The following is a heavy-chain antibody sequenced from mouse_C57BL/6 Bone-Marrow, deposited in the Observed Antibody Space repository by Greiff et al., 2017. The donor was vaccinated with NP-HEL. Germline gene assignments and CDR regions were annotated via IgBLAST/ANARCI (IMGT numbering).Heavy chain of an antibody. CDR3: ARDWWEWFAY. D-gene: IGHD1-1*02. J-gene: IGHJ3*01. CDR2: IYPRSGNT. CDR1: GYTFTSYG. V-gene: IGHV1-81*01. Sequence: QVQLQQSGAELARPGASVKLSCKASGYTFTSYGISWVKQRTGQGLEWIGEIYPRSGNTYYNEKFKGKATLTADKSSSTAYMELRGLTSEDSAVYFCARDWWEWFAYWGQGTLVTVSA.